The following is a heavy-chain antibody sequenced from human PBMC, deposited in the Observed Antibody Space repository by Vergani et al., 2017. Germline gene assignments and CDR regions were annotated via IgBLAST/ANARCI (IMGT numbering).Heavy chain of an antibody. D-gene: IGHD4-11*01. J-gene: IGHJ6*03. CDR3: SRVNTETNSHLYYYYYMDV. V-gene: IGHV4-34*01. Sequence: QVQLQQWGGGLLKPSETLSLTCVVNGGSFTSYHWTWIRQSLGEGLEWVGDIDHTGRPDYNPSLKSRLTMSVDKSRNPFSLTLNSVTATDTAIYFCSRVNTETNSHLYYYYYMDVWGQGTAVTVS. CDR2: IDHTGRP. CDR1: GGSFTSYH.